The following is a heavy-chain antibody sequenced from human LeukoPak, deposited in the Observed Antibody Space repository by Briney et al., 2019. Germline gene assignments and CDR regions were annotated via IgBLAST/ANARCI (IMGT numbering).Heavy chain of an antibody. CDR3: ATGTHSGIDAFDI. CDR1: GYTFTSYG. D-gene: IGHD1-1*01. V-gene: IGHV1-18*01. Sequence: ASVKVSCKASGYTFTSYGISWVRQAPGQGLEWMGWISAYNGNTNYAQKLQGRVTMTTDTSTSTAYMELSRLRSDDTAVYYCATGTHSGIDAFDIWGQGTMVTVSS. J-gene: IGHJ3*02. CDR2: ISAYNGNT.